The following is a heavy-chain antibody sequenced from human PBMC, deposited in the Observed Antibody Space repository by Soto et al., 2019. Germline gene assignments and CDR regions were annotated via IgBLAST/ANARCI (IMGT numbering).Heavy chain of an antibody. CDR1: GFIFNDYS. CDR2: ITWSSAIV. J-gene: IGHJ3*02. V-gene: IGHV3-9*01. Sequence: GGSLRLSCAASGFIFNDYSMHWVRQVPGKGLEWVSSITWSSAIVAYVDSVKGRFTISRDNAANSLYLQMNSLRPEDTALYYCAKDDIQLSRGRGAFHIWGQGTLVTVSS. CDR3: AKDDIQLSRGRGAFHI. D-gene: IGHD1-1*01.